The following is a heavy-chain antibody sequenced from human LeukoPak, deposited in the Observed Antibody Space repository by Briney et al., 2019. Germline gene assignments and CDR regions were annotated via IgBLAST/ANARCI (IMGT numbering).Heavy chain of an antibody. D-gene: IGHD3-16*01. V-gene: IGHV3-30*18. J-gene: IGHJ6*02. CDR2: ISYDGRNK. Sequence: GGSLRLSCAASGFTFSNYGMHWARQAPGKGLEWVAIISYDGRNKKSADSVEGRFSISRDNSKNTVHLQMDSLRVEDTAVYYCAKDLGVRYYFYALDVWGQGTTVIASS. CDR1: GFTFSNYG. CDR3: AKDLGVRYYFYALDV.